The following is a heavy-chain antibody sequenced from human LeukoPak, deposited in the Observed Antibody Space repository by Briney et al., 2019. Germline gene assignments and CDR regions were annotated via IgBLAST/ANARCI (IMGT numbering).Heavy chain of an antibody. CDR3: AREAVYYYDSSGYSAYYFDY. V-gene: IGHV3-21*01. CDR1: GSTFSSYS. Sequence: GGSLRLSCAASGSTFSSYSMNWVRQAPGKGLEWVSSISSSSSYIYYADSVKGRFTISRDNAKNSLYPQMNSLRAEDTAVYYCAREAVYYYDSSGYSAYYFDYWGQGTLVTVSS. CDR2: ISSSSSYI. D-gene: IGHD3-22*01. J-gene: IGHJ4*02.